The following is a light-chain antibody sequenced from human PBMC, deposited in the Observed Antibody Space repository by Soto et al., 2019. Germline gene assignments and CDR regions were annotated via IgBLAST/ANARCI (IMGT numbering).Light chain of an antibody. V-gene: IGKV1-12*01. Sequence: DIQMTQSPSSVSASVGDRVTISCRASQGSSSWLAWYQQKPVKAPKLLIYATSTLQSGFPSRLSGSGSGTDFTLTISSLQPDDFATYYWQQANSPYHFGQETKLEIK. J-gene: IGKJ2*01. CDR3: QQANSPYH. CDR1: QGSSSW. CDR2: ATS.